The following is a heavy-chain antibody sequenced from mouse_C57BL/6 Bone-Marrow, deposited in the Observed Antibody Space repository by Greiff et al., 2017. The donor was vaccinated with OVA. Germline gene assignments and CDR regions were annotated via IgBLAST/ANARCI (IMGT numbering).Heavy chain of an antibody. Sequence: VQLQQSGAELVRPGSSVKMSCKTSGYTFTSYGINWVKQRPGQGLEWIGSIYIGNGYTEYNEKFKGKATLTSDTSSSTADIQISRLTYEDSAIYFWAISHRGCLDYWGQGTTLTVSS. CDR3: AISHRGCLDY. V-gene: IGHV1-58*01. J-gene: IGHJ2*01. CDR1: GYTFTSYG. CDR2: IYIGNGYT.